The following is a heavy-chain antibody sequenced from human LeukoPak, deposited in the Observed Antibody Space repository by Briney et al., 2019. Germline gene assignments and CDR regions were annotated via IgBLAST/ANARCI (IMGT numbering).Heavy chain of an antibody. V-gene: IGHV3-48*03. J-gene: IGHJ4*02. CDR3: AREKGGYSYEVDY. D-gene: IGHD5-18*01. CDR1: GFTFSSYE. Sequence: GGSLRLSCAASGFTFSSYEMNWVRQAPGKGLEWVSYISSDTTIFYADSVKGRFTISRDNAKNSLYLQMNSLRAEDTAVYYCAREKGGYSYEVDYWGQGTLVTVSS. CDR2: ISSDTTI.